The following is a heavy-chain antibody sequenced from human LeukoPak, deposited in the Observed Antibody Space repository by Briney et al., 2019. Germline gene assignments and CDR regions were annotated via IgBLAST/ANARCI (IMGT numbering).Heavy chain of an antibody. CDR3: ARGSYTLGYQPY. V-gene: IGHV1-69*13. Sequence: SVKVSCKASGYTFSSYAISWVRQAPGQGLEWMGGIIPIFGTANYAQKFQGRVTITADESTSTAYMELSSLRSEDTAVYYCARGSYTLGYQPYWGQGTLVTVSS. D-gene: IGHD7-27*01. CDR1: GYTFSSYA. CDR2: IIPIFGTA. J-gene: IGHJ4*02.